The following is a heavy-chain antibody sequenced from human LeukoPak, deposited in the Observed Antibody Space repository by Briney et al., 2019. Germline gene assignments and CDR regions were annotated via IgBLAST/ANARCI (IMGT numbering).Heavy chain of an antibody. CDR2: ISGSSSYI. D-gene: IGHD1-26*01. Sequence: GGSLRLSCAASGFTFSSYAVSWVRQAPGKGLEWVSSISGSSSYIYYADSVKGRFSISRDNAKNSLYPQMNSLRAEDTAVYYCARDLLGWELHYFDYWGQGTLVTVSS. CDR3: ARDLLGWELHYFDY. CDR1: GFTFSSYA. V-gene: IGHV3-21*01. J-gene: IGHJ4*02.